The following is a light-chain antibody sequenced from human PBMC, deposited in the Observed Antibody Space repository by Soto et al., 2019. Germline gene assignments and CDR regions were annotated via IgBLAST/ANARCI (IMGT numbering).Light chain of an antibody. CDR2: DVS. CDR3: CSYAGAFIYV. CDR1: SSDVGGYSY. J-gene: IGLJ1*01. Sequence: QSVLTQPRSVSGSPGHSVTIFCTGTSSDVGGYSYVSWYQQHPGKAPKLLISDVSKRPSGVPDRFSGSKFGNTASLTISGLQAEDEADYYCCSYAGAFIYVFGSGTKVTVL. V-gene: IGLV2-11*01.